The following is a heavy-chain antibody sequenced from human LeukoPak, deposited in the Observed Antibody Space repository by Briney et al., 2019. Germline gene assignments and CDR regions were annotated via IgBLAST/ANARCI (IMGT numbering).Heavy chain of an antibody. J-gene: IGHJ4*02. V-gene: IGHV4-4*09. CDR1: GGSISSYY. CDR2: IYTSGST. Sequence: SETPSLTCTVSGGSISSYYWSWIRQPPGKGLEWIGYIYTSGSTNYNPSLKSRVTISVDTSKNQFSLKLSSVTAADTAVYYCAGHSREFDYWGQGTLVTVSS. D-gene: IGHD1-26*01. CDR3: AGHSREFDY.